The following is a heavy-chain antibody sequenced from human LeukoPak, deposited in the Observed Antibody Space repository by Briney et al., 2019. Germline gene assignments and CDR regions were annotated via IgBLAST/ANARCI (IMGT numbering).Heavy chain of an antibody. J-gene: IGHJ3*02. Sequence: GGSLRLSCAASGFTFSSYAMHCARQAPGKGLEYVSAISSNGGSTYYANSVKGRFTISRDNSKNTLYLQMGSLRAEDMAVYYCARSYGQQWPGDAFDIWGQGTMVTVSS. V-gene: IGHV3-64*01. CDR1: GFTFSSYA. CDR2: ISSNGGST. D-gene: IGHD6-19*01. CDR3: ARSYGQQWPGDAFDI.